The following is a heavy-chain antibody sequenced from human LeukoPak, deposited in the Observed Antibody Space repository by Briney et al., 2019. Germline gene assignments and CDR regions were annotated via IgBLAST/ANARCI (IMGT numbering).Heavy chain of an antibody. CDR2: IKQDGSEK. CDR1: GFTFSSYW. D-gene: IGHD6-19*01. V-gene: IGHV3-7*01. Sequence: GGSLRLSCAASGFTFSSYWMSWVRQAPGKGLEWVANIKQDGSEKYYVDSVKGRFTISRDNAKNSLYLQMNSLRAEDTAVYYCAKAVYPVAGPFDYWGQGTLVTVSS. J-gene: IGHJ4*02. CDR3: AKAVYPVAGPFDY.